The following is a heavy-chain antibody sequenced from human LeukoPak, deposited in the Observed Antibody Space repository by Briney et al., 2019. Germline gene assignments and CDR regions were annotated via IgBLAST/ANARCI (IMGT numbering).Heavy chain of an antibody. CDR1: GFTVSSNY. V-gene: IGHV3-66*01. CDR2: IYSGGST. CDR3: AREMWDSYGYVDY. D-gene: IGHD5-18*01. Sequence: TGGSLRLSCAASGFTVSSNYMSWVRQAPGKGLEWVPVIYSGGSTYYADSVKGRFTISRDNSKNTLYLQMNSLRAEDTAVYYCAREMWDSYGYVDYWGQGTLVTVSS. J-gene: IGHJ4*02.